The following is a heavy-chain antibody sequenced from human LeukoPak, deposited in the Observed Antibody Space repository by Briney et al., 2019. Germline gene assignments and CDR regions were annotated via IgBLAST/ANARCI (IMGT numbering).Heavy chain of an antibody. CDR1: GFTFSSYA. V-gene: IGHV3-23*01. J-gene: IGHJ4*02. Sequence: PGGSLRLSCGASGFTFSSYAMNWVRQAPGRGLEWVSGICGSGSTYYANSVKGRFTISRDNSKNTLYLQMNSLRADDTAVYYCAKDGPTRPLDYWGQGTLVTVSS. CDR2: ICGSGST. CDR3: AKDGPTRPLDY.